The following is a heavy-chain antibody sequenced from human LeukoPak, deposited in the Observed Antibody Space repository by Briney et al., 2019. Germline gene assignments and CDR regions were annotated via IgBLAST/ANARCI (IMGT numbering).Heavy chain of an antibody. D-gene: IGHD5-18*01. CDR2: ISSSGSTI. J-gene: IGHJ4*02. CDR1: GFTVSSNY. V-gene: IGHV3-11*04. Sequence: PGGSLRLSCAASGFTVSSNYMSWVRQAPGKGLEWVSYISSSGSTIYYADSVKGRFTISRDNAKNSLYLQMNSLRAEDTAVYYCARDYSYSSFDYWGQGTLATVSS. CDR3: ARDYSYSSFDY.